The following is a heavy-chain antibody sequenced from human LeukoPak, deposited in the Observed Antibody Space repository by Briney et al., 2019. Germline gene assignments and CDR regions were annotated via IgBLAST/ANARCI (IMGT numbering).Heavy chain of an antibody. J-gene: IGHJ6*02. V-gene: IGHV3-30*04. CDR2: ISYDGSNK. CDR3: ARAPPRITGNGMDV. CDR1: GFTFSSYA. D-gene: IGHD1-20*01. Sequence: GGSLRLSCAASGFTFSSYAMHWVRQAPGKGLEGVAVISYDGSNKYYADSVKGRFTISRDNSKNTLYLQMNSLRAEDTAVYYCARAPPRITGNGMDVWGQGTTVTVSS.